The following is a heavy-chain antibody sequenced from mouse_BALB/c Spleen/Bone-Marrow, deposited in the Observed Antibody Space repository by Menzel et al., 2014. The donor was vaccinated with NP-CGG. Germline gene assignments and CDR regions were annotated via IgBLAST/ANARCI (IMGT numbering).Heavy chain of an antibody. CDR3: ARLGYYGWFAY. J-gene: IGHJ3*01. Sequence: DVKLQESGGGLVQPGGSLKLSCAASGFDFSRYWMSWVRQAPVKGLQWIGEINPESNTINYTPSLKDKFIISRDNAKNTLYLQMSKVRSEDTALYCCARLGYYGWFAYWGQGTLVTVSA. D-gene: IGHD2-3*01. CDR1: GFDFSRYW. CDR2: INPESNTI. V-gene: IGHV4-1*02.